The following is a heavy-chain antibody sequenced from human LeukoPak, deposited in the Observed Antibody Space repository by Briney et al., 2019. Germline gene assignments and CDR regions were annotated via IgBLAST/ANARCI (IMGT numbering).Heavy chain of an antibody. Sequence: PSETLSLTCAVYGGSFSGYYWSWIRQPPGKGLEWIGEINHSGSTNYNPSLKSRVTISVDTSKNQFSLKLSSVTAADTAVYYCARDGKYYYDSTGYYYFIDYWGQGTLVTVSS. V-gene: IGHV4-34*01. D-gene: IGHD3-22*01. CDR2: INHSGST. CDR1: GGSFSGYY. J-gene: IGHJ4*02. CDR3: ARDGKYYYDSTGYYYFIDY.